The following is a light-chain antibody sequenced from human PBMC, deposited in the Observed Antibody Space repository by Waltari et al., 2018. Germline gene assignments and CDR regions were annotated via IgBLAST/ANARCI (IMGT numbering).Light chain of an antibody. CDR3: QSVDSSLSGVV. CDR1: SSNIGAGYE. J-gene: IGLJ2*01. Sequence: QSVLTQPPSVSGAPGQRVTISCPGSSSNIGAGYEVHWYQQLPGFAPKLPSYGYSSRPSGVPDRFSGSKSGTSASLAITGLQAEDEADYYCQSVDSSLSGVVFGGGTKLTVL. V-gene: IGLV1-40*01. CDR2: GYS.